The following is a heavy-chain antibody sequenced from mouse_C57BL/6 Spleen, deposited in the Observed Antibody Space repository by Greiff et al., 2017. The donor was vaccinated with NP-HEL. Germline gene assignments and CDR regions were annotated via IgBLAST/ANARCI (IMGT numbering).Heavy chain of an antibody. CDR2: INPNNGGT. CDR3: ARDLFITTVVDTHYAMDY. V-gene: IGHV1-22*01. Sequence: VQLKQSGPELVKPGASVKMSCKASGYTFTDYNMHWVKQSHGKSLEWIGYINPNNGGTSYNQKFKGKATLTVNKSSSTAYMELRSLTSEDSAVYDWARDLFITTVVDTHYAMDYWGQGTSVTVSS. D-gene: IGHD1-1*01. CDR1: GYTFTDYN. J-gene: IGHJ4*01.